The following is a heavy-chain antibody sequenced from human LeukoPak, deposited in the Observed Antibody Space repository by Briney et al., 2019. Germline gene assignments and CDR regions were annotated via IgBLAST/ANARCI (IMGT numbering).Heavy chain of an antibody. V-gene: IGHV3-7*01. Sequence: GGSQRLSCAASGFTLSTYWMTWVRQAPGKGLEWVANIKEDGSEKHYVDSVKGRFTISRDNAKNSLYLQMDSLRVEDTAVYYCASGGHVDYCGQGTLVTVSS. CDR3: ASGGHVDY. CDR1: GFTLSTYW. J-gene: IGHJ4*02. D-gene: IGHD3-10*01. CDR2: IKEDGSEK.